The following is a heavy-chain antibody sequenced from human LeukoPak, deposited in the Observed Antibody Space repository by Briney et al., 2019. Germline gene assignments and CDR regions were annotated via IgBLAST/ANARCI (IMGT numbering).Heavy chain of an antibody. CDR3: ARESDSGYDYDY. J-gene: IGHJ4*02. CDR2: ISAYNGNA. D-gene: IGHD5-12*01. Sequence: ASVKVSCKASGYTFTSYGISWVRQAPGQGLEWMGWISAYNGNANYAQKLQGRVTMTTDTSTSTAYMELRSLRSDDTAVYYCARESDSGYDYDYWGQGTLVTVSS. CDR1: GYTFTSYG. V-gene: IGHV1-18*01.